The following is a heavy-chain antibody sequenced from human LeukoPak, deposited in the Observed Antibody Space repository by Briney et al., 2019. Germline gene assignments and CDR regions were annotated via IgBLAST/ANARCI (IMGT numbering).Heavy chain of an antibody. CDR3: ARAKLPGSEDY. CDR1: GGSFSGYY. J-gene: IGHJ4*02. D-gene: IGHD1-26*01. Sequence: SETLSHTCAVYGGSFSGYYWSWIRQPPGKGLEWIGEINHSGSTNYNPSLKSRVTISVDTSKNQFSLKLSSVTAADTAVYYCARAKLPGSEDYWGQGTLVTVSS. V-gene: IGHV4-34*01. CDR2: INHSGST.